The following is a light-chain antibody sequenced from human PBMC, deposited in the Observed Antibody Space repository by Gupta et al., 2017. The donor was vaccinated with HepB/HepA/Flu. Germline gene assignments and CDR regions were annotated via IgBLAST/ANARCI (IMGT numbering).Light chain of an antibody. J-gene: IGKJ2*01. CDR3: QHYGNSLST. V-gene: IGKV3-20*01. Sequence: EIVLTQSPSTLSLSPGERVTLSCRASQSVISSYLVWYQQKPGQAPRLVIYGTSNRATGIPDRFTGSGSGTDFTLTISRLEPEDFAVYYCQHYGNSLSTFGQGTKLEIK. CDR1: QSVISSY. CDR2: GTS.